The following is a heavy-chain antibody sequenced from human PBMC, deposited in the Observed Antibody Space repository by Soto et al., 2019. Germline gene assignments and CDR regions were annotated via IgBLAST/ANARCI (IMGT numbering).Heavy chain of an antibody. Sequence: QVQLQESGPGLVKPSETLSLTCTVSGGSVSSGSYYWSWIRQPPGKGLEWLGYIYYSGSTNYNPSLTSRVTISVDTSKNQFSLKLSAVTAADTAVYYCARDSGSYFDFDYWGQGTLVTVSS. D-gene: IGHD1-26*01. J-gene: IGHJ4*02. CDR3: ARDSGSYFDFDY. CDR2: IYYSGST. CDR1: GGSVSSGSYY. V-gene: IGHV4-61*01.